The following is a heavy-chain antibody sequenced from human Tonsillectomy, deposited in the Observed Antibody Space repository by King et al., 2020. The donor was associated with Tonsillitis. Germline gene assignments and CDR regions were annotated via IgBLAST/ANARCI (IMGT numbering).Heavy chain of an antibody. CDR3: ARGPSIVVVPAAAPGWFDP. CDR1: GGSFSGYY. Sequence: VQLQQWGAGLLKPSETLSLTCAVYGGSFSGYYWSWIRQPPGKGLEWIGEINHSGSTNYNPSLKSRVTISVDTSKNQFSLKLSSVTAADTAVYYCARGPSIVVVPAAAPGWFDPWGQGTLVTVSS. D-gene: IGHD2-2*01. CDR2: INHSGST. V-gene: IGHV4-34*01. J-gene: IGHJ5*02.